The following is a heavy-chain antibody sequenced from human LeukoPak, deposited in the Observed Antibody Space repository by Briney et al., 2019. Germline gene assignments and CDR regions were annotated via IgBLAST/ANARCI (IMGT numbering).Heavy chain of an antibody. V-gene: IGHV7-4-1*02. CDR2: INTNTGNP. D-gene: IGHD5-18*01. CDR1: GYTFSSYT. J-gene: IGHJ4*02. Sequence: EASVKVSCKASGYTFSSYTMNWVRQAPGQGLEWMGWINTNTGNPTYAQGLTGRFVFSLDTSVSTAYLQISSLKAEDSAVYYCARAGYSNGLWLDYWGQGTPVTVSS. CDR3: ARAGYSNGLWLDY.